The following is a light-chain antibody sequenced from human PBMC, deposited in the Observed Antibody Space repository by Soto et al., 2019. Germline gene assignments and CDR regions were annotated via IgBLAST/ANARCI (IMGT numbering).Light chain of an antibody. CDR1: SSNIGAGFH. J-gene: IGLJ2*01. V-gene: IGLV1-40*01. CDR2: DNT. Sequence: QLVLTQPPSVSGAPGQRVTISCTGSSSNIGAGFHVHWYQQVPGTAPKLLIYDNTNRPSGVPDRFSASKSGSSASLAITGLQAEDEAIYYCQSYDSSLSGPRIFGGGTKVTVL. CDR3: QSYDSSLSGPRI.